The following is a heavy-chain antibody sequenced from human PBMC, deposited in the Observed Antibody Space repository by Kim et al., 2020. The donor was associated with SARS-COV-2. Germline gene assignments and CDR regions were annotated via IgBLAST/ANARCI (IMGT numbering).Heavy chain of an antibody. D-gene: IGHD1-26*01. CDR3: ARVVGGSYLFDY. Sequence: NYAQKFQGRVTMTRDTSISTAYMELSRLRSDDTAVYYCARVVGGSYLFDYWGQGTLVTVSS. J-gene: IGHJ4*02. V-gene: IGHV1-2*02.